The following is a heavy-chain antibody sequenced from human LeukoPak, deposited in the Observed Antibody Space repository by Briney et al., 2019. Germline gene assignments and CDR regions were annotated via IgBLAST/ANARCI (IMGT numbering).Heavy chain of an antibody. Sequence: GGSLRLSCAASGFTFSSYAMHWVRQAPGKGLEWVAVISYDGSNKYYADSVKGRFTISRDNSKNTPYLQMNSLRAEDTAVYYCARDGSSWPSNWFDPWGQGTLVTVSS. CDR2: ISYDGSNK. D-gene: IGHD6-13*01. CDR1: GFTFSSYA. CDR3: ARDGSSWPSNWFDP. J-gene: IGHJ5*02. V-gene: IGHV3-30*04.